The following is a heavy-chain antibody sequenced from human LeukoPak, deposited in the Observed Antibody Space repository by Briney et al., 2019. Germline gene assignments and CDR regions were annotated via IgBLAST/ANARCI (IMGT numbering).Heavy chain of an antibody. D-gene: IGHD5-24*01. CDR3: AKDIQLST. CDR2: ISGSSGSS. J-gene: IGHJ3*01. Sequence: GGSLRLSCEVSGSTFSSYAMSWVRQAPGKGLEWVSIISGSSGSSYYADSVKGRYTISRDNSKNTLYLQMNSLRAEDTAVYYCAKDIQLSTWGLGTMVTVSS. CDR1: GSTFSSYA. V-gene: IGHV3-23*01.